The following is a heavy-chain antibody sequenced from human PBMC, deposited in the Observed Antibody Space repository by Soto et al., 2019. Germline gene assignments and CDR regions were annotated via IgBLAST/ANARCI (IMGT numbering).Heavy chain of an antibody. D-gene: IGHD2-2*01. J-gene: IGHJ6*02. CDR1: GGTFSSYA. V-gene: IGHV1-69*13. Sequence: SVKVSCKASGGTFSSYAISWVRQAPGQGLEWMGGIIPIFGTASYAQKFQGRVTITADESTSTAYMELSSLRSEDTAVYYCARGGHTLGYCSSTSCPPYYYYGMDVWGQGTTVTVSS. CDR3: ARGGHTLGYCSSTSCPPYYYYGMDV. CDR2: IIPIFGTA.